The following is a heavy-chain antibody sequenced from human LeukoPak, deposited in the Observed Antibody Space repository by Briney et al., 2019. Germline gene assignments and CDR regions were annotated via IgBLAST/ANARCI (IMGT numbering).Heavy chain of an antibody. V-gene: IGHV3-23*01. CDR2: VSGRGDTT. D-gene: IGHD3-3*01. CDR3: AKDPYYDFWSDYPYYFDF. J-gene: IGHJ4*02. Sequence: GGSLGLSCAASGFTFSNYAMSWVRQAPGKGLEWVSAVSGRGDTTYYADSVKGRFTISRDNSKNTLYLQMNSLRAEDTALYYCAKDPYYDFWSDYPYYFDFWGQGTLVTVSS. CDR1: GFTFSNYA.